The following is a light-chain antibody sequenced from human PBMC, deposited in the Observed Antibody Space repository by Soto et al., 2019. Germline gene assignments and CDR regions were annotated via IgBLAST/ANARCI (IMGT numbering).Light chain of an antibody. CDR2: GSS. V-gene: IGKV1-39*01. J-gene: IGKJ2*01. CDR1: KNSAGY. Sequence: DIQMTQSPSSLSVSVGDRVTITCRASKNSAGYLNWYQQKPGKAPQLLIYGSSNLQSGVPSTFSGSGSGTDFTLTISSLQPEDFATYYCQQSYITPYTFGQGTKLEIK. CDR3: QQSYITPYT.